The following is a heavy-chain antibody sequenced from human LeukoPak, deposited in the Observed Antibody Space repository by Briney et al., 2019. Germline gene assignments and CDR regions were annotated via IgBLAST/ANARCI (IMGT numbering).Heavy chain of an antibody. J-gene: IGHJ4*02. CDR2: INSDGSST. CDR3: ARADSSRWWGDY. D-gene: IGHD6-13*01. Sequence: GGSLRLSCAASGFTFSSYWMHWVRQAPGKGLVWVSRINSDGSSTSYADSVKGRFTISRDNAKNTLYLQMDSLRAEDTAVYYCARADSSRWWGDYWGQGTLVTVSS. V-gene: IGHV3-74*01. CDR1: GFTFSSYW.